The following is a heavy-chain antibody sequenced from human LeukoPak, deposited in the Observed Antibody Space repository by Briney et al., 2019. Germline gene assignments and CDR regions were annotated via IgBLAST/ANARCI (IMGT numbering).Heavy chain of an antibody. J-gene: IGHJ5*02. CDR1: GYTFTSNY. CDR3: ARSPHRYCSGGSCYDLNWFDP. D-gene: IGHD2-15*01. CDR2: ISPSGGST. Sequence: ASVKVSCKAFGYTFTSNYMHWVRQAPGQGPEWMGVISPSGGSTTYAQKFQGRVTLTRDMSTSTDYLELSSLRSEDTAVYYCARSPHRYCSGGSCYDLNWFDPWGQGTLVTVSS. V-gene: IGHV1-46*01.